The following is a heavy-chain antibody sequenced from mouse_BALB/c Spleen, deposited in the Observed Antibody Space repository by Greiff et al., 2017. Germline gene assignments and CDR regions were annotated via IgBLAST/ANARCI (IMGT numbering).Heavy chain of an antibody. CDR1: GFTFSSYA. D-gene: IGHD1-2*01. CDR3: AKSTTAHYFDY. CDR2: ISSGGSYT. V-gene: IGHV5-9-3*01. J-gene: IGHJ2*01. Sequence: EVQVVESGGGLVKPGGSLKLSCAASGFTFSSYAMSWVRQTPEKRLEWVATISSGGSYTYYPDSVKGRFTISRDNAKNTLYLQMSSLRSEDTAMYYCAKSTTAHYFDYWGQGTTLTVSS.